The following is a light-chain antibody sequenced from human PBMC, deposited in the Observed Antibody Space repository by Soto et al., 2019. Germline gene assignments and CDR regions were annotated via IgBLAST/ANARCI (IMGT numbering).Light chain of an antibody. J-gene: IGKJ2*01. CDR2: AAS. V-gene: IGKV1-39*01. CDR1: RSITTY. Sequence: IQMTQSPSSLSASVGDRVTITCRASRSITTYLNWYQQKPGKAPKLLISAASNLQSGVPSRFSGSVYGTDFTLTISSLQPEDFASYYCQQSYNAPMYTFGQGTKLEI. CDR3: QQSYNAPMYT.